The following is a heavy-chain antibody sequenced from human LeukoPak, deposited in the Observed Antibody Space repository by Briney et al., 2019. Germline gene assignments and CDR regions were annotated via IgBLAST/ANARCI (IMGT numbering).Heavy chain of an antibody. D-gene: IGHD2-15*01. J-gene: IGHJ4*02. CDR2: ISASGSNT. V-gene: IGHV3-23*01. CDR3: AKEDPVVAAGGFDY. Sequence: GGSLRLSCAASEFTFSMYAMTWVRQTPGKGLEWVSAISASGSNTYYADSVKGRFTISRDNSKNTLYLQMNSLRAEDTAVYYCAKEDPVVAAGGFDYRGQGTLVTVSS. CDR1: EFTFSMYA.